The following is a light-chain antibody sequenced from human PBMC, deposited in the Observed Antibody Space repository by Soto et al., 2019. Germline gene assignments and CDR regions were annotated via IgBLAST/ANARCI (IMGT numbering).Light chain of an antibody. CDR2: SNN. CDR3: AAWDDSLNGAV. J-gene: IGLJ7*01. V-gene: IGLV1-44*01. CDR1: SSNIGSNY. Sequence: VLTQPPSASGTPGQRVTISCSGSSSNIGSNYVYWYQQLPGTAPKLLIYSNNQRPSGVPDRFSGSKSGTSASLAISGLQSEDEADYYCAAWDDSLNGAVFGGGTQLTVL.